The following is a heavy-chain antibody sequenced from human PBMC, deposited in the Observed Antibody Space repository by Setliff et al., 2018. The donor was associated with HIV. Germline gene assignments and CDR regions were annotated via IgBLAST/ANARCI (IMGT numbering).Heavy chain of an antibody. CDR2: LSGSGGSP. J-gene: IGHJ4*02. Sequence: GGSLRLSCAASGFIFSSYAMSWVRQAPGKGLEWVSTLSGSGGSPYYAASVKDRFIISRDESKTALFLQMNSLRTEDAAIYYCALMLRGIPFWGRGTLVTVSS. CDR3: ALMLRGIPF. D-gene: IGHD3-10*01. V-gene: IGHV3-23*01. CDR1: GFIFSSYA.